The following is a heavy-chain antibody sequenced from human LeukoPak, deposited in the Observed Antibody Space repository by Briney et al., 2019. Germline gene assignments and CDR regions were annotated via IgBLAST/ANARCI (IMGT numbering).Heavy chain of an antibody. Sequence: GGSLRLSCAAPGFTFSTYWMKWVRQAPGKGLEWVASIKEDGSDKYYVDSVEGRFSISRDNAKNSLYLQMNSLRTEDTAVYYCAKGGHFNFDYWGQGTLVTVSS. CDR3: AKGGHFNFDY. CDR1: GFTFSTYW. D-gene: IGHD5-12*01. V-gene: IGHV3-7*01. CDR2: IKEDGSDK. J-gene: IGHJ4*02.